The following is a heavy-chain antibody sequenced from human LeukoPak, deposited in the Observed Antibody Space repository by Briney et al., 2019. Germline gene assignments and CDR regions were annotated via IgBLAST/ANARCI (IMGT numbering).Heavy chain of an antibody. D-gene: IGHD1-7*01. CDR3: ARGGINTWIYLADY. CDR1: GYTFTGYY. J-gene: IGHJ4*02. Sequence: GASVTVSFKSSGYTFTGYYMHWVRQAPGQGLEWMGWIYPKSGGTNYVQKFQGRVTMTRDTSTSTAYMELSRLRSDDTAVYYCARGGINTWIYLADYWGQGTLVTVSS. V-gene: IGHV1-2*02. CDR2: IYPKSGGT.